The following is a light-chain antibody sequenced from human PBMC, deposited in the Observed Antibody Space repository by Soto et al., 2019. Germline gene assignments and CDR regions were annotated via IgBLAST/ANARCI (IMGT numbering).Light chain of an antibody. CDR1: SSDVGGYNY. V-gene: IGLV2-8*01. Sequence: QSALTQPPSASGSPGQSVTISCTGTSSDVGGYNYVSWYQQHPGKAPKLMIYEVSKRPSGVPDRFSGSKSGNTASLTVSGLQAEDEADYYCSSYAGSLYAFGTGTQLTVL. CDR3: SSYAGSLYA. CDR2: EVS. J-gene: IGLJ1*01.